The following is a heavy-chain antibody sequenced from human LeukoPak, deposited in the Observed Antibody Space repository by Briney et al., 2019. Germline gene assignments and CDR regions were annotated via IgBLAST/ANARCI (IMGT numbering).Heavy chain of an antibody. CDR1: GFTVSSNY. Sequence: GGSLRLSCAASGFTVSSNYMSWVRQAPGKGLEWVLVIYSGGSTYYADSVKGRFTISRDNSKNTLYLQVNSLRAEDTAVYYCARSIAARRMTYHYWMDGWGQGTTVTVSS. V-gene: IGHV3-66*01. D-gene: IGHD6-6*01. J-gene: IGHJ6*02. CDR2: IYSGGST. CDR3: ARSIAARRMTYHYWMDG.